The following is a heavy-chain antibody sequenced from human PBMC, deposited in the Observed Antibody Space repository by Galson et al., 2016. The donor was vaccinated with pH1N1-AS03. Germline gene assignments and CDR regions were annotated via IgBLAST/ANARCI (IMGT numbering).Heavy chain of an antibody. CDR3: ARRPTGIDY. D-gene: IGHD3-10*01. CDR1: RGSFGGAY. J-gene: IGHJ4*02. V-gene: IGHV4-34*12. Sequence: ETLSLTCTVSRGSFGGAYWTWIRQPPGKGLEWIGEIIIGRGLPPTYTPSLKRRVTISIDTSRGESSLKLTSVTAADTGVYYCARRPTGIDYWGQGVQVTVSS. CDR2: IIIGRGLPP.